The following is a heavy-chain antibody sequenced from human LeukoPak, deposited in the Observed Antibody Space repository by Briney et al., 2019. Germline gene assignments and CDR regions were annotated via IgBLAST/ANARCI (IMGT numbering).Heavy chain of an antibody. CDR1: GFTFSSYA. V-gene: IGHV3-64*01. CDR3: AKDRSGPAEH. J-gene: IGHJ1*01. CDR2: ISSNGGST. Sequence: GGSLRLSCAASGFTFSSYAMHWVRQAPGKGLEYVSAISSNGGSTYYANSVKGRFTISRDNSKNTLYLQMNSLRAEDTAMYYCAKDRSGPAEHWGQGTLVTVSS.